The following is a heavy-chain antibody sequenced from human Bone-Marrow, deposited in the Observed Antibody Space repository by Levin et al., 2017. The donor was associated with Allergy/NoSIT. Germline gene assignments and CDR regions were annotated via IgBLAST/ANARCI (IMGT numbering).Heavy chain of an antibody. D-gene: IGHD4-23*01. CDR2: VSWNSGTI. CDR1: GFTFTDYA. CDR3: ARHKDYGGNGYYYYGMDV. J-gene: IGHJ6*02. V-gene: IGHV3-9*01. Sequence: GGSLRLSCAASGFTFTDYAVHWIRQAPGRGLEWVSGVSWNSGTIGYADSVKGRFTISRDNAKNSLYLQMNSLRTEDTALYFCARHKDYGGNGYYYYGMDVWGQGTTVTVSS.